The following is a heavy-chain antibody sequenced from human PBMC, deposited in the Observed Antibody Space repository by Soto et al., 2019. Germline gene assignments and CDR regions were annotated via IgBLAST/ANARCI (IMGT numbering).Heavy chain of an antibody. Sequence: EVQLVESGGNLVQPGGSLRLSCEASGFTFSGFDMHWVRQVTGKGLEWVSTIGTSGDTYYAVSVKGSFTISRDNAKSSLSLQLNSLRAGDTAVYCCARGQEVGAHFFDSWGQGTQVTVSS. J-gene: IGHJ4*02. CDR3: ARGQEVGAHFFDS. CDR2: IGTSGDT. D-gene: IGHD2-15*01. V-gene: IGHV3-13*01. CDR1: GFTFSGFD.